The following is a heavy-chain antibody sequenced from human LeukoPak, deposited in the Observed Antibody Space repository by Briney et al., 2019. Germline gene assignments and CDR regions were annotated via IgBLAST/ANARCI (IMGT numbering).Heavy chain of an antibody. CDR2: INPNSGGT. D-gene: IGHD6-19*01. CDR1: GYTFTGYY. Sequence: ASVKVSCKASGYTFTGYYMHWVRQAPGQGLEWMGWINPNSGGTNYAQKFQGGVTMTRDTSISTAYMELSRLRSDDTAVYYCASHSSGWYEYYFDYWGQGTLVTVSS. J-gene: IGHJ4*02. V-gene: IGHV1-2*02. CDR3: ASHSSGWYEYYFDY.